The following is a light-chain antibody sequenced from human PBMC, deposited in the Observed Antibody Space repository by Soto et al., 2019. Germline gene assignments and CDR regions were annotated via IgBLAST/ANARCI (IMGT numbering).Light chain of an antibody. CDR3: PSHDSNYG. J-gene: IGLJ1*01. Sequence: QSVLSQLPSVSGAPGHRVSVSCTGSSCNIVAGYDVHWYQQVPGTAPKLLSYANNNRPAWVPDRFSASKSDTSSYLAITGLQAEDEADYYLPSHDSNYGFGSGTKVTV. CDR2: ANN. V-gene: IGLV1-40*01. CDR1: SCNIVAGYD.